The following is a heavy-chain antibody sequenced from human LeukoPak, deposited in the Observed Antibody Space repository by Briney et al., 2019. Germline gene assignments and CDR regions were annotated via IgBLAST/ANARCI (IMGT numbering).Heavy chain of an antibody. CDR1: GGSISSSSYY. V-gene: IGHV4-39*01. CDR2: IYYSGST. J-gene: IGHJ4*02. CDR3: ARHTSMVRGVMKYYFDY. D-gene: IGHD3-10*01. Sequence: SETLSLTCTVSGGSISSSSYYWVWMRQPPGKGLEWIGSIYYSGSTYCNPSLKSRVTISVDTSKNQFPLRLNSVTAADTAVYYCARHTSMVRGVMKYYFDYWGQGTLATVSS.